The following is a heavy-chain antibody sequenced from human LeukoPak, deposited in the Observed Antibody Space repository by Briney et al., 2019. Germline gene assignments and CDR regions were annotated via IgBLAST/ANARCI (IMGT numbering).Heavy chain of an antibody. Sequence: GGSLRLSCAAYGFIFSGQSMNWVRQAPGTGLEWISYISTSSSIKYYADSVKGRFTISRDNAKNSLYLQMNSLRAEDTAVYYCARGGYYFDYWGQGTLVTVSS. CDR3: ARGGYYFDY. D-gene: IGHD2-15*01. CDR1: GFIFSGQS. V-gene: IGHV3-48*04. CDR2: ISTSSSIK. J-gene: IGHJ4*02.